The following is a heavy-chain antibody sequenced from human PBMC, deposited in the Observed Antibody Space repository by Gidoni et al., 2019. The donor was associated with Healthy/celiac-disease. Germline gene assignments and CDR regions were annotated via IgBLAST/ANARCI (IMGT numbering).Heavy chain of an antibody. CDR3: ARQDIVVVVAAIAVNWFDP. CDR2: IYYSGRT. V-gene: IGHV4-39*01. J-gene: IGHJ5*02. CDR1: GGSISSSSYS. D-gene: IGHD2-15*01. Sequence: QLQLQESGPGLVKPSETLSLTCTVSGGSISSSSYSWGWIRQPPGKGLEWIGSIYYSGRTYYNPSLKSRVTISVDTSKNQFSLKLSSVTAADTAVYYCARQDIVVVVAAIAVNWFDPWGQGTLVTVSS.